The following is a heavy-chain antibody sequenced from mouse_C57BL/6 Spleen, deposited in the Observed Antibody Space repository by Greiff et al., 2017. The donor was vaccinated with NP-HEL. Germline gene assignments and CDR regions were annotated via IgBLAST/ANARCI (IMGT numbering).Heavy chain of an antibody. Sequence: EVQLQQSGPGMVKPSQSLSLTCTVTGYSITSGYDWHWIRHFPGNKLEWMGYISYSGSTNYNPSLKSRISITHDTSKNHFFLKLNSVTTEDTATYYCARGHYDYSLDYWGQGTTLTVSS. CDR1: GYSITSGYD. V-gene: IGHV3-1*01. J-gene: IGHJ2*01. CDR2: ISYSGST. D-gene: IGHD2-4*01. CDR3: ARGHYDYSLDY.